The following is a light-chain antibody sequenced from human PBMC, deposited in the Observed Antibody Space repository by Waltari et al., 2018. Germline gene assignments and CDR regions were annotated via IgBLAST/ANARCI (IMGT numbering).Light chain of an antibody. CDR3: CSYTSRSAWV. J-gene: IGLJ3*02. V-gene: IGLV2-14*03. CDR1: SSDVGGYNY. CDR2: DVS. Sequence: QSALTQPASVSGSPGQSITISCTGTSSDVGGYNYVSWYQQHPGKGPKLLIFDVSDRPSGVSNRFSGSKSGNTASLTISGLQAEDEADYYCCSYTSRSAWVFGGGTKVTVL.